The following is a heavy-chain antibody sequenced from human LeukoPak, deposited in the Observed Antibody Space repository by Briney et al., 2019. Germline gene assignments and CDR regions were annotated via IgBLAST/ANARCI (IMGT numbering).Heavy chain of an antibody. D-gene: IGHD6-19*01. J-gene: IGHJ5*02. CDR1: GGSISSYY. CDR3: ARDKYSSGWYGAWFDP. V-gene: IGHV4-59*01. CDR2: IYYSGST. Sequence: PSETLSLTCTVSGGSISSYYWSWIRQPPGKGLEWIGYIYYSGSTNYNPSLKSRVTISVDTSKNQFSLKLSSVTAADTAVYYCARDKYSSGWYGAWFDPWGQGTLVTVSS.